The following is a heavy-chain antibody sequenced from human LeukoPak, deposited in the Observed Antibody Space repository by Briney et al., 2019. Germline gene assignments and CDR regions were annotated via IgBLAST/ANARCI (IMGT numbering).Heavy chain of an antibody. D-gene: IGHD5-18*01. V-gene: IGHV3-21*01. CDR1: ASTSSSYS. J-gene: IGHJ4*02. CDR2: ISSSSNYI. CDR3: ARGSATAMDGSVNY. Sequence: GGSLRLSWAPSASTSSSYSMNWVRQPAGKGLEWVSSISSSSNYIYYADSVKGRFTISRNNAKNSLYLQMNSLRAEDTAVYYCARGSATAMDGSVNYWGQGTLVTVSS.